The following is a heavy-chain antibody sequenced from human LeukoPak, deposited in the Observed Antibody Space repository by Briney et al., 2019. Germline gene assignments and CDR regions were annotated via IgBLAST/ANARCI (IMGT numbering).Heavy chain of an antibody. CDR1: GFTFSSYA. J-gene: IGHJ4*02. Sequence: GGSLRLSCAAPGFTFSSYAMHWVRQAPGKGLEWVAVISYDGSNKYYADSVKGRFTISRDNSKNTLYLQMNSLRAEDTAVYYCARDLNYDFWSGYPPSSFSGYWGQGTLVTVSS. CDR3: ARDLNYDFWSGYPPSSFSGY. D-gene: IGHD3-3*01. V-gene: IGHV3-30-3*01. CDR2: ISYDGSNK.